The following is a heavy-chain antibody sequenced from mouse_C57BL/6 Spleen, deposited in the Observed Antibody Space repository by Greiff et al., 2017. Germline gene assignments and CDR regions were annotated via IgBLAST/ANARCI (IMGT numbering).Heavy chain of an antibody. Sequence: VQLQQPGAELVRPGTSVKLSCKASGYTFTSYWMHWVKQRPGQGLEWIGVIDPSDSYTNYNQKFKGKATLTVDTSSSTAYMQLSSLTSEDSAVYYCAGVYYYGSSKGYARDYWGQGTSVTVSS. V-gene: IGHV1-59*01. J-gene: IGHJ4*01. D-gene: IGHD1-1*01. CDR3: AGVYYYGSSKGYARDY. CDR1: GYTFTSYW. CDR2: IDPSDSYT.